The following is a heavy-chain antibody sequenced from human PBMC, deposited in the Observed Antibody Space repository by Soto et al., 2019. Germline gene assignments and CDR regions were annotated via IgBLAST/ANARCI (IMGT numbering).Heavy chain of an antibody. J-gene: IGHJ3*02. CDR1: GYTFTSYG. V-gene: IGHV1-18*04. Sequence: QVQLVQSGAEVKKPGASVKVSCKASGYTFTSYGISWVRQAPGQGLEWMGWISAYNGNTNYAQKFQGRVTITADESTSTAYMELSSLRSEDTAVYYCARDYGDYANRGFDIWGQGTMVTVSS. D-gene: IGHD4-17*01. CDR3: ARDYGDYANRGFDI. CDR2: ISAYNGNT.